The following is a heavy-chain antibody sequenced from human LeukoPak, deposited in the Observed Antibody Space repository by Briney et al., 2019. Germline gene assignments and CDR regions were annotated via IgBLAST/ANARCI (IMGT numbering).Heavy chain of an antibody. CDR3: ARAKEYSSSLYYFDY. J-gene: IGHJ4*02. CDR1: GFTFSSYS. Sequence: PGGSLRLSCAASGFTFSSYSMNWVRQAPGKGLEWVSSISSSSSYIYYADSVKGRFTISRDNAKNSLYLQMNSLRAEDTAVYYCARAKEYSSSLYYFDYWAREPWSPSPQ. V-gene: IGHV3-21*01. CDR2: ISSSSSYI. D-gene: IGHD6-6*01.